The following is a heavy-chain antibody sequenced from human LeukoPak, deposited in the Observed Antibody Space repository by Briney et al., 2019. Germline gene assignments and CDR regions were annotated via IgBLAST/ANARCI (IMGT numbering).Heavy chain of an antibody. CDR2: ISGSGGST. D-gene: IGHD6-19*01. CDR3: AKDGDRRQWLVGG. V-gene: IGHV3-23*01. J-gene: IGHJ4*02. CDR1: GFTLSSYG. Sequence: TGGSLRLSCAASGFTLSSYGMSWVRQAPGKGLEWVSAISGSGGSTYYADSVKGRFTISRDNSKNTLYLQMNSLRAEDTAVYYCAKDGDRRQWLVGGWGQGTLVTVSS.